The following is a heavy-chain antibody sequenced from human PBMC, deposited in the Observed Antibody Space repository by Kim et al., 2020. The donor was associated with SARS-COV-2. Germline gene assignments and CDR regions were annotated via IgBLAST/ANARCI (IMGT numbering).Heavy chain of an antibody. J-gene: IGHJ6*02. V-gene: IGHV3-33*06. CDR3: AKPFGVVGYGMDV. CDR2: IWYDGSNK. Sequence: GGSLRLSCAASGFTFSSYAMHWVRQAPGKGLEWVAVIWYDGSNKYYADSVKGRFTISRDNSKNTLYLQMNSLRAEDTAVYYCAKPFGVVGYGMDVWGQGTTVTVSS. D-gene: IGHD3-3*01. CDR1: GFTFSSYA.